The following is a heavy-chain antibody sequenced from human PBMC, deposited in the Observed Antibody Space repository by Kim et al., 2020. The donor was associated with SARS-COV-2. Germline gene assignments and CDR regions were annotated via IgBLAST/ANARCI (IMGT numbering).Heavy chain of an antibody. V-gene: IGHV3-48*03. CDR3: ARDMQGWEQLANYYYGMDV. J-gene: IGHJ6*02. Sequence: GRFTISRANAKNSLYLQMNSLRAEDTAVYYCARDMQGWEQLANYYYGMDVWGQGTTVTVSS. D-gene: IGHD6-6*01.